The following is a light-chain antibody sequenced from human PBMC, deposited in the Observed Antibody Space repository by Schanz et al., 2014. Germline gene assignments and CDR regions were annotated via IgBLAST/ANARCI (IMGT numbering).Light chain of an antibody. Sequence: EIVLTQSPGTLSLSPGERATLSCRASQSVVHTLAWYQQKPGQAPRLLMYGVSTRATGIPARFSGSGSGTEFALTISSLQSEDFAVYYCQQYYSLPLTFGGGTKVEIK. CDR1: QSVVHT. V-gene: IGKV3-15*01. CDR2: GVS. CDR3: QQYYSLPLT. J-gene: IGKJ4*01.